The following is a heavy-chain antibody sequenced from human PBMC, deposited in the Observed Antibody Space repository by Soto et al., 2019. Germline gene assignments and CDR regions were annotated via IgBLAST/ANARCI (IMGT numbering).Heavy chain of an antibody. CDR1: GFTFSGSA. CDR2: IRSKANSYAT. V-gene: IGHV3-73*01. J-gene: IGHJ4*02. Sequence: GGSLRLSCAASGFTFSGSAMHWVRQASGKGLEWVGRIRSKANSYATAYAASVKGRFTISRDDSKNTAYLQMNSLRAEDTAVYYCARDLGAYGGYDHFDYWGQGTLVAAPQ. CDR3: ARDLGAYGGYDHFDY. D-gene: IGHD5-12*01.